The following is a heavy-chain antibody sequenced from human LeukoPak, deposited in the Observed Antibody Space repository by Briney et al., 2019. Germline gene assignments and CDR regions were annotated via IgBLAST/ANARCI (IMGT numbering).Heavy chain of an antibody. CDR3: ARITSNDAFDI. J-gene: IGHJ3*02. Sequence: KSGGSLRLSCAASGFTFSDYYMSWIRQAPGKGLEWVSYISSSGSTIYYADSVKGRFTISRDNAKNSRYLQMNSLRAEDTAVYYCARITSNDAFDIWGQGTMVTVSS. V-gene: IGHV3-11*01. CDR1: GFTFSDYY. CDR2: ISSSGSTI. D-gene: IGHD3-10*01.